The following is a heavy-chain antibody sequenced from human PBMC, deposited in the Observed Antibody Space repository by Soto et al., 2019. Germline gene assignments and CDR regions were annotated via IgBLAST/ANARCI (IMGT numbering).Heavy chain of an antibody. CDR1: GYTFTSYG. CDR3: ARPFSSGWYKGAFDI. CDR2: ISAYNGNT. J-gene: IGHJ3*02. D-gene: IGHD6-19*01. V-gene: IGHV1-18*01. Sequence: ASVKVSCKASGYTFTSYGISWVRQAPGQGLEWMGWISAYNGNTNYAQKLQGRVTMTTDTSTSTAYMELRSLRSDDTAVYYCARPFSSGWYKGAFDIWGQGTMVTVSS.